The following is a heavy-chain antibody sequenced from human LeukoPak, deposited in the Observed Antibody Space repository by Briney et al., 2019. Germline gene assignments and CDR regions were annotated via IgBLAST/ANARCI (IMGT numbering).Heavy chain of an antibody. CDR2: ISDSGGGA. CDR3: ARGLYYSYYYMDV. V-gene: IGHV3-23*01. Sequence: GGSLRLTCAASGFTVSSNYMSWVRQAPGKGLEWVSGISDSGGGAYSADSVKGRFTISRDNSKNTLYLQMNSLRAEDTAVYYCARGLYYSYYYMDVWGKGTTVTVSS. CDR1: GFTVSSNY. J-gene: IGHJ6*03.